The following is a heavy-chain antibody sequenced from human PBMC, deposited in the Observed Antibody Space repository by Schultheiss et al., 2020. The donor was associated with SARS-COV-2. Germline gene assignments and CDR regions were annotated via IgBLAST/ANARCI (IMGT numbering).Heavy chain of an antibody. J-gene: IGHJ5*02. Sequence: SETLSLTCTVSGGSISSYYWSWIRQPPGKGLEWIGYIYYSGSTNYNPSLKSRVTISVDTSKNQFSLKLSSVTAADTAVYYCARGSETSWGGANWFDPWGQGTLVTVSS. D-gene: IGHD2-2*01. CDR3: ARGSETSWGGANWFDP. CDR1: GGSISSYY. CDR2: IYYSGST. V-gene: IGHV4-59*08.